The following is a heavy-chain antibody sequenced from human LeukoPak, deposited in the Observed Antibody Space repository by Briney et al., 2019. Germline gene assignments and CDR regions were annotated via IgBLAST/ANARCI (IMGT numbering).Heavy chain of an antibody. Sequence: SQTLSLTCTVSGGSISSGSYYWSWIRQPAGKGLEWIGPIYTSGSTNYNPSLKSRVTISVDTSKNQFSLKLSSVTAADTAVYYCARGYSGSYYYYYYYMDVWGKGTTVTVSS. D-gene: IGHD1-26*01. CDR1: GGSISSGSYY. CDR3: ARGYSGSYYYYYYYMDV. V-gene: IGHV4-61*02. J-gene: IGHJ6*03. CDR2: IYTSGST.